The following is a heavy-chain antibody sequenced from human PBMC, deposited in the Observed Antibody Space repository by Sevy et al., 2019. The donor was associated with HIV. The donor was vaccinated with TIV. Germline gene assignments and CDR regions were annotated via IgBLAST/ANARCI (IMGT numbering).Heavy chain of an antibody. D-gene: IGHD3-9*01. V-gene: IGHV1-2*02. CDR2: INPNSGGT. Sequence: ASVKVSCKASGYTFTGYYMHWVRQAPGQGLEWMGWINPNSGGTNYAQKFQGRVTMTRDTSISTAYMELSRLRSDETAVYYCARAHYDILTGYYNYYGMDVWGQGTTVTVSS. CDR1: GYTFTGYY. CDR3: ARAHYDILTGYYNYYGMDV. J-gene: IGHJ6*02.